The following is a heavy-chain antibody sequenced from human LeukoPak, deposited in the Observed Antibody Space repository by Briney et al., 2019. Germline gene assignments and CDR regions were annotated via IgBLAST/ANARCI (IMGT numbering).Heavy chain of an antibody. CDR1: GVSINNYY. V-gene: IGHV4-59*01. J-gene: IGHJ5*02. Sequence: SETLSLTCTVSGVSINNYYWNWIRQPPGEGLEWICYIYNNGNTKYNPSLKSRVTISIDTSKNQFSLKLCSVTAADTASYYYTTDMGFWTVKGLFDPWGQGTLVTVSS. CDR2: IYNNGNT. CDR3: TTDMGFWTVKGLFDP. D-gene: IGHD3/OR15-3a*01.